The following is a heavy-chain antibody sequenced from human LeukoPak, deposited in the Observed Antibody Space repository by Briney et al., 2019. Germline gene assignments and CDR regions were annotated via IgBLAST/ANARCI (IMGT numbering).Heavy chain of an antibody. Sequence: GESLKISCKGSGYSFTSNWIGWVRQMPGKGLEWMGIIYPGDSDTRYSPSFQGQVTISADKSISTAYLQWSSLKASDTAMYYCARWDIVVVPAATYYYYMDVWGKGTTVTVSS. CDR3: ARWDIVVVPAATYYYYMDV. J-gene: IGHJ6*03. CDR1: GYSFTSNW. V-gene: IGHV5-51*01. CDR2: IYPGDSDT. D-gene: IGHD2-2*01.